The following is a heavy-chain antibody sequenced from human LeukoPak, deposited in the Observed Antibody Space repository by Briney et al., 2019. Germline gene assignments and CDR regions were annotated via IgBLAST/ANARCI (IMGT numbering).Heavy chain of an antibody. CDR2: ISSNGDNT. Sequence: GGSLRLSCSVSGFTFSTYVMHWVRQAPGKGLEYVSAISSNGDNTYYADSVKGRFIISRDNSKNTLYLQMSSLRPDDTAAYFCVRGTGYWGQGTLVTVSS. CDR1: GFTFSTYV. CDR3: VRGTGY. V-gene: IGHV3-64D*06. J-gene: IGHJ4*02.